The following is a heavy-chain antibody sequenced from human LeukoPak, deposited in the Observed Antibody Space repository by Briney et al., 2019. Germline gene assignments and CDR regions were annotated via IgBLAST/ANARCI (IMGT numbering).Heavy chain of an antibody. CDR2: IRYDGSNK. Sequence: GGSLRLSCAASGFTFSSYGMHWVRQAPGKGLEWVAFIRYDGSNKYYADSVKGRFTISRDNSKNTLYLQMNSLRAEDTAVYYCAKDRLRNSYFDYWGQGTLVTVSS. J-gene: IGHJ4*02. CDR3: AKDRLRNSYFDY. D-gene: IGHD5/OR15-5a*01. CDR1: GFTFSSYG. V-gene: IGHV3-30*02.